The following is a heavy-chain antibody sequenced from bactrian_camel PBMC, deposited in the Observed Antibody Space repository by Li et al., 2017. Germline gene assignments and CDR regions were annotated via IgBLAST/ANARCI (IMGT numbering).Heavy chain of an antibody. J-gene: IGHJ4*01. CDR2: SSSGALSL. V-gene: IGHV3S25*01. D-gene: IGHD2*01. CDR1: GFTFTNYW. CDR3: AAGRLRNGYCYFLLNRMAYNN. Sequence: LVESGGDLVQPGGSLRLSCAASGFTFTNYWMHWVRQGPGKGLEWVSSSSSGALSLVYADSVKGRFTISSDSAKNTLYLQMDSLSPEDTGMYYCAAGRLRNGYCYFLLNRMAYNNWGQGTQVTVS.